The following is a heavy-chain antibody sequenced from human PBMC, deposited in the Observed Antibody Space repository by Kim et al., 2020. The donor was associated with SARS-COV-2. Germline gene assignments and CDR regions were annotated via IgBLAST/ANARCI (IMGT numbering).Heavy chain of an antibody. CDR3: VRDQVFCTTTSCEDYFDY. CDR2: ISAYDGDI. CDR1: GYTFTTYG. Sequence: ASVKVSCKASGYTFTTYGISWVRQAPGQGPEWMGWISAYDGDINYAQKVQGRLTMTTDTSTSTAYMELRSLRSDDTAVYYCVRDQVFCTTTSCEDYFDYWGQGTLVTVSS. J-gene: IGHJ4*02. D-gene: IGHD2-2*01. V-gene: IGHV1-18*04.